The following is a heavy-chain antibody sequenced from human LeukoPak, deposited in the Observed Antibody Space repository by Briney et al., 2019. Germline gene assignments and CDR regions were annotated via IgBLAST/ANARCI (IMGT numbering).Heavy chain of an antibody. CDR2: IYSSGST. J-gene: IGHJ4*02. D-gene: IGHD3-10*01. Sequence: SETLSLTCTVSGGSVSSGSNYWSWIRQAPGKELEWIGYIYSSGSTNYNPSLKSRVTISVDASKTQFSLKLSSVTAADTAVYYCARSYASGSYPYWGQGTLVTVSS. V-gene: IGHV4-61*01. CDR1: GGSVSSGSNY. CDR3: ARSYASGSYPY.